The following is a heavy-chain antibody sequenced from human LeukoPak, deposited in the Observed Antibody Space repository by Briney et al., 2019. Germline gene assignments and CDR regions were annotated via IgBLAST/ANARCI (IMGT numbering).Heavy chain of an antibody. V-gene: IGHV4-39*01. CDR1: GGSISSSSYS. D-gene: IGHD3-22*01. Sequence: SETLSLTCTVSGGSISSSSYSWGWIRQPPGKGLEWIGSIYYSGSTYYNPSLKSRVTISVDTSKNQFSLKLSSVTAADAAVYYCAAKNYYDSSAELDYWGQGTLVTVSS. CDR3: AAKNYYDSSAELDY. CDR2: IYYSGST. J-gene: IGHJ4*02.